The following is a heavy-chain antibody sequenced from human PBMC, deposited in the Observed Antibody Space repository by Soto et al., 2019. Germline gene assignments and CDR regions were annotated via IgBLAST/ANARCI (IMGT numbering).Heavy chain of an antibody. Sequence: PKLSCVDSTFNLKSYAMDWVRQAPGKGLEWVSALTETGGSTYYAASVKGRFTISRDNSRNTLYLQMDRLRVDDTAVYYRAKIKGVITFLHFDNWGQGSLVTVS. J-gene: IGHJ4*02. V-gene: IGHV3-23*01. D-gene: IGHD3-16*01. CDR1: TFNLKSYA. CDR2: LTETGGST. CDR3: AKIKGVITFLHFDN.